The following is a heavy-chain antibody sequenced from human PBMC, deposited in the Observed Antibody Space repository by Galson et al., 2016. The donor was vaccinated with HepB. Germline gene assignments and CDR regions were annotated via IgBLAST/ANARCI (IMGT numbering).Heavy chain of an antibody. D-gene: IGHD6-19*01. CDR3: AKDVNIRAVSSYGFDV. Sequence: SLRLSCAASGFSFNSHAMSWVRQAPGKGLEWVSAISGSGGTTSYADSVKGRFNISRDNFKNMIYLQMNSPRVEDTALYYCAKDVNIRAVSSYGFDVWGHGTTVTVSS. V-gene: IGHV3-23*01. J-gene: IGHJ6*02. CDR1: GFSFNSHA. CDR2: ISGSGGTT.